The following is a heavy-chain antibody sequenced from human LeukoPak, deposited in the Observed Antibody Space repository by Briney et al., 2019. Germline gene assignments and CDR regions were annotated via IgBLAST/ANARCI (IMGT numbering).Heavy chain of an antibody. V-gene: IGHV3-30*02. CDR2: IRYDGSNK. CDR3: AKDGAGYSRNYYYYYMDV. Sequence: GGSLRLSCAASGFTFSSYSMNWVRQAPGKGLEWVAFIRYDGSNKYYADSVKGRFTISRDNSKNTLYLQMNSLRAEDTAVYYCAKDGAGYSRNYYYYYMDVWGKGTTVTISS. J-gene: IGHJ6*03. D-gene: IGHD6-13*01. CDR1: GFTFSSYS.